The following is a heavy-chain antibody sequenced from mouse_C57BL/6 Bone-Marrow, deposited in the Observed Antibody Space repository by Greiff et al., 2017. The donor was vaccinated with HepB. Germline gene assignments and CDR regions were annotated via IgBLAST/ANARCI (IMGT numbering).Heavy chain of an antibody. CDR1: GYTFTDYY. J-gene: IGHJ4*01. V-gene: IGHV1-26*01. Sequence: VQLQQSGPELVKPGASVKISCKASGYTFTDYYMNWVKQSHGKSLEWIGDINPNNGGTSYNQKFKGKATLTVDKSSSTAYMELRSLTSEDSAVYYCARWDRLRAMDDWGQGTSVTVSS. D-gene: IGHD3-2*02. CDR2: INPNNGGT. CDR3: ARWDRLRAMDD.